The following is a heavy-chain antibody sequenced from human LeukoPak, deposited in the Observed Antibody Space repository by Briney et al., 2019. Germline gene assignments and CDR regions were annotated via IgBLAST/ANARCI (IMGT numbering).Heavy chain of an antibody. V-gene: IGHV4-59*08. CDR2: IYYSGST. CDR3: ARLDVAAVDY. Sequence: NASETLSLTCTVSGGSISSYYWSWIRQPPGKGLEWIGYIYYSGSTNYNPSLKSRVTISVDTSKNQFSLKLSSVTAADTAVYYCARLDVAAVDYWGHGTLVTVSS. CDR1: GGSISSYY. D-gene: IGHD6-13*01. J-gene: IGHJ4*01.